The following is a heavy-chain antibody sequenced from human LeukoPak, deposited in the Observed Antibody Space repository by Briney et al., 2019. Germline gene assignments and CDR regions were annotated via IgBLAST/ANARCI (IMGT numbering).Heavy chain of an antibody. D-gene: IGHD4-17*01. CDR2: INSDGSGT. Sequence: GGSLRLSCAASGFTFSSYWMHWVRQAPGKGLAWVSRINSDGSGTTYADSVRGRFTISRDNSKNTLYLQMNSLRAEDTAVYYCAKDHGAHGTNAFDIWGQGTMVTVSS. CDR3: AKDHGAHGTNAFDI. J-gene: IGHJ3*02. V-gene: IGHV3-74*01. CDR1: GFTFSSYW.